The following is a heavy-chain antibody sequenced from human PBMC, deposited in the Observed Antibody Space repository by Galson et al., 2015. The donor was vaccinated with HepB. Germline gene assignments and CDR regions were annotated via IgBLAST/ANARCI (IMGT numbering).Heavy chain of an antibody. CDR1: GGSISNSY. CDR2: IYYSGNT. V-gene: IGHV4-59*01. CDR3: ARHIEAAGSLGDWFDP. D-gene: IGHD6-13*01. Sequence: ETLSLTCTVSGGSISNSYWSWIRQPPGKGLEWIGYIYYSGNTKYNSSFKSRVTISVDTSKNQFSLKLSSVTAADTALYFCARHIEAAGSLGDWFDPWGQGTLVTVSS. J-gene: IGHJ5*02.